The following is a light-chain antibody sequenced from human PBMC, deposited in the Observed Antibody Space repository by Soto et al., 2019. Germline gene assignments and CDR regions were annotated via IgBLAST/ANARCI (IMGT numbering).Light chain of an antibody. J-gene: IGKJ1*01. CDR1: QSVSSY. CDR3: LQRSHWHPWP. CDR2: DAS. Sequence: EIVLTQSPATLSLSPGERATLSCRASQSVSSYLAWYQQKPGQAPRLLIYDASNRATGIPARFSGSGSGTDFTLHIRSLEPEDFAVYYCLQRSHWHPWPFGQETKVEI. V-gene: IGKV3-11*01.